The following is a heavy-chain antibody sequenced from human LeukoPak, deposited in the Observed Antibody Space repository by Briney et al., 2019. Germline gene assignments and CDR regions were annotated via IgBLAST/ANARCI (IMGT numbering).Heavy chain of an antibody. CDR2: ISPGGGAT. J-gene: IGHJ4*02. Sequence: ASVKVSCKATGYTFNIYYIHWVRQAPGQGLEWMGMISPGGGATKYAQKFQDRVAMTRDTSTSTVYMELSSLTSDDTAVYYCARDRNRDEDFDHWGQGTRVIVSS. V-gene: IGHV1-46*02. CDR1: GYTFNIYY. CDR3: ARDRNRDEDFDH. D-gene: IGHD5-24*01.